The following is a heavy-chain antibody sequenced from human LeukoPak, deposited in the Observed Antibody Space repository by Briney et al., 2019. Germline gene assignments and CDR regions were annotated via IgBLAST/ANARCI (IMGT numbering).Heavy chain of an antibody. Sequence: SETLSLTCTVSPASISSTTYYWGWIRQPPGEGLEWIGTIYYTGNTYYNPSLKSRLTISVDTSKNQFSLKLTSVTAADTAVYYCARARTGFDLWGQGALVTVSS. J-gene: IGHJ5*02. CDR3: ARARTGFDL. D-gene: IGHD1-1*01. CDR2: IYYTGNT. V-gene: IGHV4-39*07. CDR1: PASISSTTYY.